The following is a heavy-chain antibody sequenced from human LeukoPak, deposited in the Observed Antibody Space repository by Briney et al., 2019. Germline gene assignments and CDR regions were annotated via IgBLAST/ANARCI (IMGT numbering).Heavy chain of an antibody. D-gene: IGHD1-14*01. CDR3: AKDRNNYYYYYYMDV. CDR2: ISWNSCSI. CDR1: GFTFDDYA. J-gene: IGHJ6*03. Sequence: GGSLRPSCAASGFTFDDYAMHWVRQPPGKGLEWVSGISWNSCSIGYADSVKGRFTISRDNAKSSLYLQMNSLRAEDTALYYCAKDRNNYYYYYYMDVWGKGTTVTVSS. V-gene: IGHV3-9*01.